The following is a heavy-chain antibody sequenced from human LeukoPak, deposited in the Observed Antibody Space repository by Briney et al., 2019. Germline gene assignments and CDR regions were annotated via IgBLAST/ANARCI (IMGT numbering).Heavy chain of an antibody. D-gene: IGHD6-19*01. CDR1: GFTFSSYA. CDR2: ISGSGGST. Sequence: GGSLRLSCAASGFTFSSYAMSWVRQAPGKGLEWVSAISGSGGSTYYADSVKGRFSISRDNSKNTLYLQMNSLRAEDTAVYYCARDGRIAVAGTDAGSWFAPWGQGTLVTVSS. V-gene: IGHV3-23*01. J-gene: IGHJ5*02. CDR3: ARDGRIAVAGTDAGSWFAP.